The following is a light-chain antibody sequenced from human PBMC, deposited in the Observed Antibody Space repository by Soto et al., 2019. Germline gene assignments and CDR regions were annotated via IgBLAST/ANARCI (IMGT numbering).Light chain of an antibody. CDR2: DAS. Sequence: DIQMTQSPSTLSASVGDRVTITCRASQSISTWLAWYQQKPGKAPKFLIHDASSLESGVPSSFSGSGSETEFTLTIRSLQPDDFATYYCQQYNNYPWTFGQGTKVDIK. CDR1: QSISTW. CDR3: QQYNNYPWT. V-gene: IGKV1-5*01. J-gene: IGKJ1*01.